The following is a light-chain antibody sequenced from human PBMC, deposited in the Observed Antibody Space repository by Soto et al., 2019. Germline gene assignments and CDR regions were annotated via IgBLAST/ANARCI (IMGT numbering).Light chain of an antibody. Sequence: EIVMTQSPDTVSVSPGGRATLSCRAGQSISDTLAWYQQKPGQAPRLLIHGASTRAPGFPARFSGSGSGTDFTLTISSLQSEDFAVYYCQQYNNWPWTFGQGTKVDIK. J-gene: IGKJ1*01. CDR3: QQYNNWPWT. CDR1: QSISDT. CDR2: GAS. V-gene: IGKV3-15*01.